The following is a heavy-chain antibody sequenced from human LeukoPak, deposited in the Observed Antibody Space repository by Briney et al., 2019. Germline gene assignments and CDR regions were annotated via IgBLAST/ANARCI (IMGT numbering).Heavy chain of an antibody. CDR3: ARELLSGGDVDY. D-gene: IGHD3-10*01. CDR1: GGTFSSYA. Sequence: ASVKVSCKASGGTFSSYAISWVRQAPGQGLEWMGEIIPIFGTANYAQKFQGRVTITADESTSTAYMELSSLRSEDTAVYYCARELLSGGDVDYWGQGTLVTVSS. V-gene: IGHV1-69*13. CDR2: IIPIFGTA. J-gene: IGHJ4*02.